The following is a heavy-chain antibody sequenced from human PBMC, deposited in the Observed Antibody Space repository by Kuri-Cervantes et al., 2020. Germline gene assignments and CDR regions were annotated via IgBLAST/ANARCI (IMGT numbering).Heavy chain of an antibody. CDR2: IYYSGST. V-gene: IGHV4-39*02. CDR3: ESDYYYVDV. Sequence: GTVSGGSISSNTYYWGWMRQPPGKGLEWIGSIYYSGSTYYNPLLKSRVTISVNTSKNQFSLKLSSVTAADTAVYYCESDYYYVDVWGKGTTVTVSS. CDR1: GGSISSNTYY. J-gene: IGHJ6*03.